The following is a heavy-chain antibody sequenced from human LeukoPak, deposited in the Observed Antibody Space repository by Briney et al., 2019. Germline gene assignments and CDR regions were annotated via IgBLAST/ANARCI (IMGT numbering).Heavy chain of an antibody. J-gene: IGHJ3*02. V-gene: IGHV4-59*01. D-gene: IGHD5-18*01. CDR2: IYYSGST. CDR1: GGSISSYY. CDR3: ARVSGYNYDVDVFDI. Sequence: SETLSLTCTVSGGSISSYYWSWIRQPPGKGLEWIGYIYYSGSTNYNPSLKSRVTISIDTSKNQFSLKLSSVTAADTALYYCARVSGYNYDVDVFDIWGQGTMVTVSS.